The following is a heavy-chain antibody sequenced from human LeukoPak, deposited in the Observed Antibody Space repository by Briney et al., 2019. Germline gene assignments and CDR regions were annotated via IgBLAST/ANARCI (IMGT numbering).Heavy chain of an antibody. CDR2: ISGSGGST. Sequence: YPGGSLRLSCAASGFTFSSYAMSWVRQAPGKGLEWVSAISGSGGSTYYADSVKGRFTISRDNSKNTLYLQMNSLRAEDTAVYYCAGRRENYDSSGLPTLWEWYFDYWGQGTLVTVSS. CDR3: AGRRENYDSSGLPTLWEWYFDY. V-gene: IGHV3-23*01. CDR1: GFTFSSYA. D-gene: IGHD3-22*01. J-gene: IGHJ4*02.